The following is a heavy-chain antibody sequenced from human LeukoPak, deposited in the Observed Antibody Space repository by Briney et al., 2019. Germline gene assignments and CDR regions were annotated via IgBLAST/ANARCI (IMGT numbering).Heavy chain of an antibody. D-gene: IGHD6-13*01. J-gene: IGHJ4*02. CDR2: ISYDGSNK. CDR3: ARDGHSSSWYVSLVY. CDR1: GFTLSSNA. V-gene: IGHV3-30*01. Sequence: GGSLRLSCAASGFTLSSNAMNWVRQAPGKGLEWVAVISYDGSNKYYADSVKGRFTISRDNSKNTLYLQMNSLRAEDTAVYYCARDGHSSSWYVSLVYWGQGTLVTVSS.